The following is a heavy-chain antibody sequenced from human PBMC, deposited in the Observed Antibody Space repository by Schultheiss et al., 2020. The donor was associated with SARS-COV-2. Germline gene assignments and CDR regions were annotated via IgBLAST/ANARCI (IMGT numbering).Heavy chain of an antibody. Sequence: ASVKVSCKASGYTFTSFGISWVRQAPGQGLEWMGWISAYNGNTNYAQKLQGRVTMTTDTSTSTAYMELRSLRSDDTAVYYCALGYCSGGSCYSFDPWGQGTLVKVSS. J-gene: IGHJ5*02. D-gene: IGHD2-15*01. CDR2: ISAYNGNT. CDR3: ALGYCSGGSCYSFDP. CDR1: GYTFTSFG. V-gene: IGHV1-18*01.